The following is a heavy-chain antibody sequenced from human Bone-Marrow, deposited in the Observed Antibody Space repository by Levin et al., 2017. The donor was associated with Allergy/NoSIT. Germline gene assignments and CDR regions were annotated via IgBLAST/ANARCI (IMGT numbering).Heavy chain of an antibody. CDR2: IGGNGGST. D-gene: IGHD1-26*01. J-gene: IGHJ4*02. CDR3: VRDVRVLPTTRDD. Sequence: GESLKISCAASGFTFRSYVMSWVRQAPGKGLEWVAAIGGNGGSTYYAASVKGRFTVSRDNSRNTLYLQMNDLRDEDTAVYYCVRDVRVLPTTRDDWGQGALVTVSS. CDR1: GFTFRSYV. V-gene: IGHV3-23*01.